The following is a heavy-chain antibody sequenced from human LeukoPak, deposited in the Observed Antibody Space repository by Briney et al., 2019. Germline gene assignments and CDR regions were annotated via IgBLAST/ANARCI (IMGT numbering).Heavy chain of an antibody. D-gene: IGHD2-2*01. J-gene: IGHJ4*02. CDR3: ARELVPAAMRSFDY. CDR2: IIPILGIA. V-gene: IGHV1-69*04. CDR1: GGTFSSHA. Sequence: SVKVSCKASGGTFSSHAISWVRQAPGQGLEWMGRIIPILGIANYAQKFQGRVTITADKSTSTAYMELSSLRSEDTAVYYCARELVPAAMRSFDYWGQGTLVTVSS.